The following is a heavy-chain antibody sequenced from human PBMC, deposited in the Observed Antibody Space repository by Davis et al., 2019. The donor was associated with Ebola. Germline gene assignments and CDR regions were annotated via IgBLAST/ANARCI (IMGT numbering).Heavy chain of an antibody. CDR3: ARDGPNYDVDY. V-gene: IGHV3-53*01. CDR1: GFALSNFA. Sequence: PGRSLRLSCPASGFALSNFAMHWVRQAPGKGLEWVSVIYDHSTAYADSVSGRFIISRDKSNNTLSLEMNSLRVDDTAVYFCARDGPNYDVDYWGQGTLVTVSA. CDR2: IYDHST. D-gene: IGHD3-22*01. J-gene: IGHJ4*02.